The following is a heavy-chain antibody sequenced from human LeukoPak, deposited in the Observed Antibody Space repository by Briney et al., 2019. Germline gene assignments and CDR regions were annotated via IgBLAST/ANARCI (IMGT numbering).Heavy chain of an antibody. D-gene: IGHD7-27*01. J-gene: IGHJ4*02. CDR2: MSPNSGNT. V-gene: IGHV1-8*01. CDR3: ARGPPNWGYDY. CDR1: GYTFTSYD. Sequence: ASAKVSCKASGYTFTSYDINWVRQATGQGLEWMGWMSPNSGNTGYAQKFQGRVTMTRSTSMSTAYMELSSLRSEDTAVYYCARGPPNWGYDYWGQGTLVTVSS.